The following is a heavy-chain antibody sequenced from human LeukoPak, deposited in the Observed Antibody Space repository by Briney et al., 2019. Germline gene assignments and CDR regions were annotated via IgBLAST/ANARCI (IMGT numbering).Heavy chain of an antibody. Sequence: GGSLRLSCAASGFTVSSNYMSWVRQAPGKGLEWVSVIYSGGSTYYADSVKGRFTISRDNSKNTLYLQMNSLRAEDTAVYYCARAPSNTYYFDYWGQGTLVTVSS. D-gene: IGHD3-16*01. CDR2: IYSGGST. J-gene: IGHJ4*02. CDR1: GFTVSSNY. V-gene: IGHV3-53*01. CDR3: ARAPSNTYYFDY.